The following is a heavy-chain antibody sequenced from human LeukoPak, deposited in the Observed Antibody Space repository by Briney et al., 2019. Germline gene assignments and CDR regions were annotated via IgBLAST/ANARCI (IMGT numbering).Heavy chain of an antibody. CDR2: ISSSSSYI. D-gene: IGHD5-18*01. CDR3: ARATGGYSYGPLFDY. CDR1: GFTFSSYS. J-gene: IGHJ4*02. Sequence: PGGSLRLSCAASGFTFSSYSMNWVRQAPGKGLEWVSSISSSSSYIYYADSVKGRFTISRDNAKNSLYLQMNSLRAEDTAVYYCARATGGYSYGPLFDYWGQGTLVTVSS. V-gene: IGHV3-21*01.